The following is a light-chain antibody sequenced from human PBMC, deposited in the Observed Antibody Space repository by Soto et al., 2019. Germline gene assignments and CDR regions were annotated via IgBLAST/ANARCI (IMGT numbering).Light chain of an antibody. CDR1: QSVAANY. V-gene: IGKV3-20*01. CDR2: VAS. Sequence: EIVLTQSPGTLSLSPGERATLSCRASQSVAANYLAWYQQKPGQAPRLLIYVASSGATGIPDRFSGSGSGTAFTLTISRLEPEDFAVYYCQQYGTSPLTFGGGTKVEIK. J-gene: IGKJ4*01. CDR3: QQYGTSPLT.